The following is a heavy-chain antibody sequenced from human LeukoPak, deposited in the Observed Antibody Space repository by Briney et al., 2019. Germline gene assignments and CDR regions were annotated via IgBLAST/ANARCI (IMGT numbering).Heavy chain of an antibody. J-gene: IGHJ4*02. CDR2: ISDSGGST. CDR1: GFTFSSYV. Sequence: GGSLRLSCAASGFTFSSYVMSWVRQAPGKGLEWVSAISDSGGSTYYADSMKGRFTISRDNSKNTLYLQMNSLRAEDTAVYYCAKHDRSGYYYFDYWGQGTLVTVSP. D-gene: IGHD3-22*01. V-gene: IGHV3-23*01. CDR3: AKHDRSGYYYFDY.